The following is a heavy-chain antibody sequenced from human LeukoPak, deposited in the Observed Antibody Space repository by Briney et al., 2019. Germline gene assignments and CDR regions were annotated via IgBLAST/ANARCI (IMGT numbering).Heavy chain of an antibody. CDR1: GFTFSSYG. D-gene: IGHD6-6*01. J-gene: IGHJ5*02. Sequence: AGGSLRLSCAASGFTFSSYGMHWVRQAPGKGLEWVAVIWYDGSNKYYADSVKGRFTISRDNSKNTLYLQMNSLRAEDTAVYYCAKDAKEQLALYNWFDPWGQGTLVTVFS. V-gene: IGHV3-33*06. CDR2: IWYDGSNK. CDR3: AKDAKEQLALYNWFDP.